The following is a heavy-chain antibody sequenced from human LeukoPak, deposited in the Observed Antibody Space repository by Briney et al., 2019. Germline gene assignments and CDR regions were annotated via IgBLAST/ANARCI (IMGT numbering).Heavy chain of an antibody. J-gene: IGHJ5*02. V-gene: IGHV3-48*01. D-gene: IGHD6-19*01. CDR2: ISSTSKTI. Sequence: PGGSLRLSCAASGFNFTIYSVHWVRQAPGKGLEWVSLISSTSKTIYYADSVKGRFTISRDNALNSLYLQMISLRAEDTAMYYCARGAGYSSGRYPGNWFDPWGQGTLVTVSS. CDR3: ARGAGYSSGRYPGNWFDP. CDR1: GFNFTIYS.